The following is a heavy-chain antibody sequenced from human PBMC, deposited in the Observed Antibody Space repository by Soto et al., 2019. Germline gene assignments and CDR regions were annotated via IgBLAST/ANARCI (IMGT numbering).Heavy chain of an antibody. J-gene: IGHJ4*02. V-gene: IGHV1-2*02. D-gene: IGHD4-17*01. CDR1: GYTFAAFF. CDR3: TRDPDYGDYWGYFFDY. Sequence: QVQLVQSGAEVKKPGASVKVSCKTSGYTFAAFFIHWIRQAPGQGLEWMGWINPTSGATVSAQKFQDRVTMDRDTSISTAYMGLRGLKSDDTAVYYCTRDPDYGDYWGYFFDYWGQGTPVSVSS. CDR2: INPTSGAT.